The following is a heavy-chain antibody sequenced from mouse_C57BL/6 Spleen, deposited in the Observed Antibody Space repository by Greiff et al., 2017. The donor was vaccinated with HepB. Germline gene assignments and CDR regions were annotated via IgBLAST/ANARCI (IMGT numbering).Heavy chain of an antibody. D-gene: IGHD1-1*01. Sequence: EVQLQQSGPVLVKPGASVKMSCKASGYTFTDYYMNWVKQSHGKSLEWIGDINPYNGGTSYNQKFKGKATLTVDKSSSTAYMELNSLTSEDSAVYCCARGRSTVEYFDVWGTGTTVTVSS. V-gene: IGHV1-19*01. J-gene: IGHJ1*03. CDR1: GYTFTDYY. CDR3: ARGRSTVEYFDV. CDR2: INPYNGGT.